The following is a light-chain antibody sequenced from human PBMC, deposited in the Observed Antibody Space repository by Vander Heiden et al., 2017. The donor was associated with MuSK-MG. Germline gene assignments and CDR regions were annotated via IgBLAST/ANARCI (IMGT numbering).Light chain of an antibody. V-gene: IGLV3-9*01. CDR1: NSGSKN. J-gene: IGLJ2*01. Sequence: SSELTQPLPAAVALGQTTRITCGGNNSGSKNGHWYQQKPGQAPVLVIYRDSNRPSGIPERFSGSNSGNTATLTISRAQAGDEADYYCQVWDSSTFVVFGGGTKLTVL. CDR3: QVWDSSTFVV. CDR2: RDS.